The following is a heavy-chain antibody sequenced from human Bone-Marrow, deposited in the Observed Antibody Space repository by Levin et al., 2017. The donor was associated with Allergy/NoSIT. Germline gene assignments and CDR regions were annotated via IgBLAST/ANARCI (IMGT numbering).Heavy chain of an antibody. V-gene: IGHV1-46*01. CDR1: GNTFSNYF. D-gene: IGHD2-15*01. J-gene: IGHJ6*02. CDR3: AGDRRVVVVGAPGHSDGLDV. CDR2: ISPSGVAT. Sequence: ASVKVSCKASGNTFSNYFMHWVRQAPGQGLEWMGIISPSGVATDYAQRFQGRVRMTRDTSTSTVYLELSSLRTDDTATYYCAGDRRVVVVGAPGHSDGLDVWGQGTTVIVS.